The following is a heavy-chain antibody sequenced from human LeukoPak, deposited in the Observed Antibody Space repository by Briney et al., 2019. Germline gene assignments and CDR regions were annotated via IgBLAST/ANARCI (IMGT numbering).Heavy chain of an antibody. CDR2: INHSGST. CDR3: ARGFYWRPITMVRGYYYYYGMDV. V-gene: IGHV4-34*01. CDR1: GVSFSGYY. Sequence: SETLSLTCAVYGVSFSGYYWSWIRQPPGKGLEWIGEINHSGSTNYNPSLKSRVTISVDTSKNQFSLKLSSVTAADTAVYYCARGFYWRPITMVRGYYYYYGMDVWGKGTTVTVSS. D-gene: IGHD3-10*01. J-gene: IGHJ6*04.